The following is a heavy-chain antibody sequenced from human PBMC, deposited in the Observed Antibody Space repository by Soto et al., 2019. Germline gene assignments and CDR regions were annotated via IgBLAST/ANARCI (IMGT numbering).Heavy chain of an antibody. CDR3: TTLGHYYDSSPLDV. J-gene: IGHJ6*02. D-gene: IGHD3-22*01. V-gene: IGHV3-15*07. CDR2: IKSKADGGTT. Sequence: PGGSLRLSCAASGFTFSKAWMRWVRQAPGKGLEWVGRIKSKADGGTTDYGAPVKGRFTISRDDSKNTLYLQLNSLTTEDTAVYYCTTLGHYYDSSPLDVWGQGTTVTVSS. CDR1: GFTFSKAW.